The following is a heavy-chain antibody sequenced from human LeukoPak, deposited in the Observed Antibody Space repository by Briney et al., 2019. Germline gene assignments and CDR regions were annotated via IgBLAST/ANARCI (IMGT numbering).Heavy chain of an antibody. CDR3: ARYYDRSGYWSTPHFDY. CDR2: IQYSGRT. J-gene: IGHJ4*02. Sequence: SETLSLTCTVSGDSVSGISFYWSWIRQPPGKGLQYIGYIQYSGRTNYNPSLKSRVTISVDTSKNQFSLKLSSVTAADTAVYYCARYYDRSGYWSTPHFDYWGQGTLVTVSS. V-gene: IGHV4-61*01. D-gene: IGHD3-22*01. CDR1: GDSVSGISFY.